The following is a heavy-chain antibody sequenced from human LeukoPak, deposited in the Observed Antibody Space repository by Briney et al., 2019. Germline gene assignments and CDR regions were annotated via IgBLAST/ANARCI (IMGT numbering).Heavy chain of an antibody. J-gene: IGHJ4*02. V-gene: IGHV3-23*01. CDR2: IDSGGST. Sequence: GGSLRLSCAASGFTFSTYAMTWVREAPGKGLEWVSGIDSGGSTFYADSVKGRFTISRDNSKRTLYLQMNGLRTEDTAVYYCARLNDHYGSGNYVYWGQGTLVTVSS. CDR3: ARLNDHYGSGNYVY. CDR1: GFTFSTYA. D-gene: IGHD3-10*01.